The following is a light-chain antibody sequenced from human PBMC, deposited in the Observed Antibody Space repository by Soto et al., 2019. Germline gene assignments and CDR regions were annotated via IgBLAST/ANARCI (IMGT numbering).Light chain of an antibody. CDR1: SSNIGSNY. CDR3: SAWDDVLSVVG. J-gene: IGLJ2*01. CDR2: SNN. V-gene: IGLV1-47*02. Sequence: QSVLTQPPSASGTPGQRVTISCSGSSSNIGSNYVYWYQQFPGTAPKLLIYSNNQRPSGVPDRFSASKSGTSASLAISGLRSEDEADYYCSAWDDVLSVVGFGGGTQLTV.